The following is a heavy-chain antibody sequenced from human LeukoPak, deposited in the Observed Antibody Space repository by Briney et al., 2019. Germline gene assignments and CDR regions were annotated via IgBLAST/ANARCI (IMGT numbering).Heavy chain of an antibody. J-gene: IGHJ6*03. CDR1: GGSISSSSYY. CDR3: ARLGPHHYDYYMDV. V-gene: IGHV4-39*01. CDR2: IYYSGST. Sequence: SETLSLTCTVSGGSISSSSYYWGWIRQPPGKGLEWIGSIYYSGSTYYNPSLKSRVTISVDTSKNQFSLKLSSVTAADTAVYYCARLGPHHYDYYMDVWGKGTTVTVSS.